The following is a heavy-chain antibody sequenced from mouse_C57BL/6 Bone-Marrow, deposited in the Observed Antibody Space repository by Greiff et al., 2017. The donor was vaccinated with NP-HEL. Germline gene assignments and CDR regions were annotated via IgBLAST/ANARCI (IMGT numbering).Heavy chain of an antibody. V-gene: IGHV3-6*01. D-gene: IGHD1-1*01. Sequence: EVQLQESGPGLVKPSQSLSLTCSVTGYSITSGYYWNWIRQFPGNKLEWMGYISYDGSNNYNPSLKNRISITRDTSKNQFFLKLNSVTTEDTATYYCASPFWIYYYGSSYEGYAMDYWGQGTSVTVSS. J-gene: IGHJ4*01. CDR2: ISYDGSN. CDR3: ASPFWIYYYGSSYEGYAMDY. CDR1: GYSITSGYY.